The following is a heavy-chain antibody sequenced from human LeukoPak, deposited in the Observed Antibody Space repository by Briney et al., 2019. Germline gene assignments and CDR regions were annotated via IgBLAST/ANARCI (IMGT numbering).Heavy chain of an antibody. V-gene: IGHV4-59*12. J-gene: IGHJ6*03. Sequence: SETLSLTCTVSGGSIRSYYWSWIRQPPGKGLEWIAYIYYSGSTNYNPSLKSRVTISVDTSKNQFSLKLSSVTAADTAVYYCARKPIGRGYYYYMDVWGKGTTVTVSS. CDR3: ARKPIGRGYYYYMDV. CDR2: IYYSGST. CDR1: GGSIRSYY.